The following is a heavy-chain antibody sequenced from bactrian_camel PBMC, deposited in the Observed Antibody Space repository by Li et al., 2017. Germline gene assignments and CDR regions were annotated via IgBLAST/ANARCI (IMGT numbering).Heavy chain of an antibody. J-gene: IGHJ4*01. CDR1: GYTYVNYC. Sequence: HVQLVESGGGSVQAGGSLRLSCAASGYTYVNYCMGWFRQAPGKEREGVAAIDSDGSTIYTDSVKGRFTISKDNAKNTLYLQMNSLKPEDTAMYYCAADSRPHAWVGGASPLWFPRYNYWGQGTQVTVS. V-gene: IGHV3S55*01. CDR3: AADSRPHAWVGGASPLWFPRYNY. CDR2: IDSDGST. D-gene: IGHD3*01.